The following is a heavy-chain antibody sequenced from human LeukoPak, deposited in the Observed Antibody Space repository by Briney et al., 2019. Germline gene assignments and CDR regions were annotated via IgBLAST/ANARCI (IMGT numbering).Heavy chain of an antibody. CDR2: VYTSGST. CDR1: GGSISSDY. CDR3: ARLGRNSSGYLARPYYFDY. V-gene: IGHV4-4*07. Sequence: SQTLSLTCTVAGGSISSDYWSSVRQRAGKGREWIGRVYTSGSTNNNPSLKSRVTMSVETSTKQFSLKRSSVTAADTAVYYCARLGRNSSGYLARPYYFDYWGQGTLVTVSS. D-gene: IGHD3-22*01. J-gene: IGHJ4*02.